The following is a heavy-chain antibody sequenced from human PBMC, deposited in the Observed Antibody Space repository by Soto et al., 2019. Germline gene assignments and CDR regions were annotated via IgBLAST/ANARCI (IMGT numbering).Heavy chain of an antibody. Sequence: ASVKVSCKASGYTFNTYAITWVRQAPGQGLEWMGWISGYNGNANYAQTLQGRGTMTTDTSTSTAYLELRSLRSDDTAVYYCARTVEYDSIPYYYADFWGQGTLVTVSS. J-gene: IGHJ4*01. CDR2: ISGYNGNA. CDR3: ARTVEYDSIPYYYADF. V-gene: IGHV1-18*01. D-gene: IGHD2-21*01. CDR1: GYTFNTYA.